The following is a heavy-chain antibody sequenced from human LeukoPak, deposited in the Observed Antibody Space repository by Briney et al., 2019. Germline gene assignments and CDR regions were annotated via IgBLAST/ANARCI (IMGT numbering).Heavy chain of an antibody. CDR1: GYTFTSYD. Sequence: GASVKVSCKASGYTFTSYDINWVRQATGQGLEWMGWMNPNSGNTGYAQKFQGRVTITRNTSISTAYMELSSLRSEDTAVYYCARGLFQVHRDYFDYWGQGTLVTVSS. CDR3: ARGLFQVHRDYFDY. CDR2: MNPNSGNT. V-gene: IGHV1-8*03. J-gene: IGHJ4*02. D-gene: IGHD3-10*02.